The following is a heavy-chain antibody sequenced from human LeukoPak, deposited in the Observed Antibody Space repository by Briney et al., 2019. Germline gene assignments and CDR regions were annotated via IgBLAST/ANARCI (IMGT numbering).Heavy chain of an antibody. D-gene: IGHD1-1*01. Sequence: PGGSLRLSCAASGFTFSDYYMSWIRQAPGKGLEWVSYIGSSGSTIYYADSVKGRFTISRDNAKNSLYLQMNSLRAEDTAVYYCARDRNWNYYYYYGMDVWGQGTTVTVSS. V-gene: IGHV3-11*01. J-gene: IGHJ6*02. CDR3: ARDRNWNYYYYYGMDV. CDR1: GFTFSDYY. CDR2: IGSSGSTI.